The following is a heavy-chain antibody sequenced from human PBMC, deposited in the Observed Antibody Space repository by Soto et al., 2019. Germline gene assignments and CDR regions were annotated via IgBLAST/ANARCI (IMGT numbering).Heavy chain of an antibody. CDR3: ASERSAQYFDY. CDR2: IMQTFGSP. V-gene: IGHV1-69*06. J-gene: IGHJ4*02. Sequence: QIQLLQSGPALQKPGSSVKVSCKASGGTFSSHGVAWVRQVPGQGLEWMGGIMQTFGSPTYAPKFQGRITISADKATSTAYMELSSLRSEDTAVYYCASERSAQYFDYWGQGTLVTVSS. D-gene: IGHD1-26*01. CDR1: GGTFSSHG.